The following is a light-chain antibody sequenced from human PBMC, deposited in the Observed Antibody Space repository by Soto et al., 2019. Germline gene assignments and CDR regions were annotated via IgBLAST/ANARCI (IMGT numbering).Light chain of an antibody. CDR1: QSASASY. J-gene: IGKJ4*01. CDR2: GAS. Sequence: EIVLTQSPDTLSLSPGERATLSCRASQSASASYLAWYQHKPGQAPRLLMYGASRRATGIPDRFSGSGSGTDFTLTISRLEPEDFVVYFCQQYGSSPLTFGGGTKVEIK. V-gene: IGKV3-20*01. CDR3: QQYGSSPLT.